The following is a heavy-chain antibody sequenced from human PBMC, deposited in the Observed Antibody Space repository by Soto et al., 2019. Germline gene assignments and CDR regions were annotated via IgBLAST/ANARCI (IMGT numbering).Heavy chain of an antibody. D-gene: IGHD2-2*01. CDR1: GGSISSSNYY. J-gene: IGHJ4*02. V-gene: IGHV4-39*01. Sequence: SETLSLTCSVSGGSISSSNYYWGWIRQPPGRGLEWIANIYYSGNTYYNPSLKSRVTISVDTSKNEFSVKLSSVTAADTAVYYCARQVRGCTSSTCRPFDYWGQGTLVTVSS. CDR2: IYYSGNT. CDR3: ARQVRGCTSSTCRPFDY.